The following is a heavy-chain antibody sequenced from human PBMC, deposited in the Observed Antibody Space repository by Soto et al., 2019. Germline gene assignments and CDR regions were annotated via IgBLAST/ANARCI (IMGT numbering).Heavy chain of an antibody. Sequence: QVQLQESGPGLVKPSETLSLTCSVAGGSLGSYYWGWIRQSPGKGLGWIAYIYDSGTTIYNPSLNGRATISVDTSKNQFSLNLTSVTAADTAVYYCARGAMFWFDPWGQGTLVSVSS. J-gene: IGHJ5*02. CDR3: ARGAMFWFDP. CDR1: GGSLGSYY. V-gene: IGHV4-59*01. D-gene: IGHD3-10*02. CDR2: IYDSGTT.